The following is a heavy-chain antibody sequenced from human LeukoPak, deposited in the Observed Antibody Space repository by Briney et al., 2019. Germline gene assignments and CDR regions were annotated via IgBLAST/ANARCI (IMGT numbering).Heavy chain of an antibody. Sequence: PGGSLRLSCAASGFTFSSYWMHWVRQAPGKGLVWVSRINSDGSTTNYADSVKRRFTISRDNAENTLYLQMNSLRVDDTAVYYCARRVSATRWFDPWGQGTLVTVSS. CDR2: INSDGSTT. J-gene: IGHJ5*02. CDR3: ARRVSATRWFDP. D-gene: IGHD2-15*01. V-gene: IGHV3-74*01. CDR1: GFTFSSYW.